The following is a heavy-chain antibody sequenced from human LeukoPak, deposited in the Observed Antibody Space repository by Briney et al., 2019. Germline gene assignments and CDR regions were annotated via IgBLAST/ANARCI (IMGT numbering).Heavy chain of an antibody. CDR3: ARGYCSGGGCYSVENWFDP. CDR1: GYTFTGHY. D-gene: IGHD2-15*01. J-gene: IGHJ5*02. V-gene: IGHV1-2*06. Sequence: ASVNVSCKASGYTFTGHYIFWVRQAPGQGLKWMGLINPNSGGTQYAQEFQGRVTTPRDTSISTAYMELSRLRSDDTAVYYCARGYCSGGGCYSVENWFDPWGQGTLVTVSS. CDR2: INPNSGGT.